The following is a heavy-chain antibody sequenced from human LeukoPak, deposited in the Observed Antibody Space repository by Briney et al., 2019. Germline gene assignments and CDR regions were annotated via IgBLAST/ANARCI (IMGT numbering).Heavy chain of an antibody. V-gene: IGHV3-48*03. CDR1: GCTFMSYE. CDR3: AELGITMIGGV. J-gene: IGHJ6*04. D-gene: IGHD3-10*02. CDR2: ISSSGSTI. Sequence: GGSLRLSCAASGCTFMSYEMNWVRQVPCKGLEWVSYISSSGSTIYYADSVKGRFTISRDNAKNSLYLQMNSLRAEDTAVYYCAELGITMIGGVWGKGTTVTISS.